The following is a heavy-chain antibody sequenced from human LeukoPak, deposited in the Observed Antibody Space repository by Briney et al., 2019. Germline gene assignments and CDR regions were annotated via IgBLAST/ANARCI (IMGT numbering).Heavy chain of an antibody. CDR1: GGSISSYY. D-gene: IGHD6-19*01. CDR2: IYTSGST. Sequence: SETLSLTCTVSGGSISSYYWSWLRQPAGKGLEWIGRIYTSGSTNYNPSLKSRVTMSVDTSKNQFSLKLSSVTAADTAVYYCAARIAVAGPKYYYYYYGMDVWGQGTTVTVSS. CDR3: AARIAVAGPKYYYYYYGMDV. J-gene: IGHJ6*02. V-gene: IGHV4-4*07.